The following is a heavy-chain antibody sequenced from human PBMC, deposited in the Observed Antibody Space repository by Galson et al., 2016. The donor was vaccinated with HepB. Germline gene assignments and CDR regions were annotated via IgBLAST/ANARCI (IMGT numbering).Heavy chain of an antibody. CDR3: ARDYFCVGASCRGERGRFDY. V-gene: IGHV3-21*01. CDR1: GFTFRDFP. Sequence: SLRLSCAASGFTFRDFPMVWVRQAPGQGLEWVSSISSDGVYTYYADPLKGRFSISRDNAKNSLFLQMSSLRAEDTAMYYCARDYFCVGASCRGERGRFDYWGQGALVTVSS. CDR2: ISSDGVYT. J-gene: IGHJ4*02. D-gene: IGHD2-21*01.